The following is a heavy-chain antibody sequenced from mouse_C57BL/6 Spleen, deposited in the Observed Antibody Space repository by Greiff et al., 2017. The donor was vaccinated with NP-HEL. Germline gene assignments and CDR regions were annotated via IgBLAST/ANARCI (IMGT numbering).Heavy chain of an antibody. V-gene: IGHV14-4*01. Sequence: VQLKQSGAELVRPGASVKLSCTASGFNIKDDYMHWVKQRPEQGLEWIGWIDPENGDTEYASKFQGKATITADTSSNTAYLQLSSLTSEDTAVYYCTTSNYVMDYWGQGTSVTVSS. CDR3: TTSNYVMDY. J-gene: IGHJ4*01. CDR1: GFNIKDDY. CDR2: IDPENGDT.